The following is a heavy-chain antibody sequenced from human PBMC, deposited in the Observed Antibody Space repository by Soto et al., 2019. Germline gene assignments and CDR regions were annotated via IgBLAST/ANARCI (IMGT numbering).Heavy chain of an antibody. CDR2: MNPNSGNT. D-gene: IGHD2-2*01. Sequence: QVQLVQSGAEVKKPGASVKVSCKASGYTFTNYDITWVRQAPGQGLEWMGWMNPNSGNTGYAQKCQGRVTMTRNTSMSTASMELSSLRPEDTAVYYCARGPMSCTSCSCPCFFDVWAQGTLVTVSS. CDR1: GYTFTNYD. V-gene: IGHV1-8*01. J-gene: IGHJ4*02. CDR3: ARGPMSCTSCSCPCFFDV.